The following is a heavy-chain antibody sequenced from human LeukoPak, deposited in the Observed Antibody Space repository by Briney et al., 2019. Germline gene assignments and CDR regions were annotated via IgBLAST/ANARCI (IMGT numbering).Heavy chain of an antibody. J-gene: IGHJ4*02. CDR1: GFTFSSYG. Sequence: GGSLRLSCAASGFTFSSYGMHWVRQAPGKGLEWVAVISYDGSNKHYADSVKGRFTISRDNSKNTLYLQMNSLRAEDTAVYYCAKDRGIQLWLDYWGQGTLVTVSS. V-gene: IGHV3-30*18. D-gene: IGHD5-18*01. CDR3: AKDRGIQLWLDY. CDR2: ISYDGSNK.